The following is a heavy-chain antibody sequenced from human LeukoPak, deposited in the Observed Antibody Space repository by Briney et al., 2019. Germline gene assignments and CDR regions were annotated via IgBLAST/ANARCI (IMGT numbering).Heavy chain of an antibody. CDR2: ISSTGGDI. Sequence: GGSLRLSCAGSGFIFSNYEMSWVRQAPGKGLEWVSYISSTGGDIYYADSVKGRFTISRDNAEKSVYLQMNSLRAEDTAVYYCARDLPTGTYRAYFDNWGQGTLVTVSS. J-gene: IGHJ4*02. D-gene: IGHD1-26*01. V-gene: IGHV3-48*03. CDR1: GFIFSNYE. CDR3: ARDLPTGTYRAYFDN.